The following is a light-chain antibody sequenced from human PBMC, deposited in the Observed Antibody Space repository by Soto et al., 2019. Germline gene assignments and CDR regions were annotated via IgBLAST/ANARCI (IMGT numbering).Light chain of an antibody. CDR3: QSYDSSLSGFVV. CDR1: SSNIGAGYD. J-gene: IGLJ2*01. CDR2: GNS. V-gene: IGLV1-40*01. Sequence: QSVLTQPPSVSGAPGQRVTISCTGSSSNIGAGYDVHWYQQLPGTAPKLLIYGNSNRPSGVPDRFYGSKSGTSASLAITGLQAEDEADYYCQSYDSSLSGFVVFGGGTQLTGL.